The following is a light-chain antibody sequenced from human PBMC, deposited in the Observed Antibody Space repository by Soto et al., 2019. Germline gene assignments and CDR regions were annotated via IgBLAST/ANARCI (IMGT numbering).Light chain of an antibody. CDR3: QSYDSSNVV. V-gene: IGLV6-57*04. CDR2: EDN. CDR1: SGSIASNY. J-gene: IGLJ2*01. Sequence: NFMLTQPHAVSESPGKTVTISCTRSSGSIASNYGQWYQQRPGRAPTTVIYEDNQRPSGVPDRFSGSIDSSSNSASLTISGLKTEDEVDSYGQSYDSSNVVFGGGTPLTVL.